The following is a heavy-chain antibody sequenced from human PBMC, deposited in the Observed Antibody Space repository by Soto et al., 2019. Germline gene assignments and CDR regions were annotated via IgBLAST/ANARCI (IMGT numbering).Heavy chain of an antibody. CDR3: ARHEGSSWYSFTDGLHNDY. Sequence: QLQLQESGPGLVKPSETLSLTCTVSGGSISSSSYYWGWIRQPPGKGLEWIGSIYYSGSTYYNPSLRSRVTISVDTSKNQFALSLSSGTAADTAVYSCARHEGSSWYSFTDGLHNDYWGQGTLVTVAS. D-gene: IGHD6-13*01. CDR1: GGSISSSSYY. CDR2: IYYSGST. V-gene: IGHV4-39*01. J-gene: IGHJ4*02.